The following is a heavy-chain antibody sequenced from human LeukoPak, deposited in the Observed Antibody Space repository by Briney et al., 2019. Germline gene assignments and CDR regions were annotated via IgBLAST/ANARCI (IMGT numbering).Heavy chain of an antibody. V-gene: IGHV1-24*01. CDR1: GYTLTELS. J-gene: IGHJ6*03. D-gene: IGHD2-2*02. CDR3: ATSGCTSCYTTPGYYYYMDV. Sequence: ASVNVSCKVSGYTLTELSMHWVRQAPGKGVEWMGGVDPEDGETIYAQTFSGIVTMTEDTSTDTAYMELSRLRSEDTGVYYCATSGCTSCYTTPGYYYYMDVWGKGTTVTVSS. CDR2: VDPEDGET.